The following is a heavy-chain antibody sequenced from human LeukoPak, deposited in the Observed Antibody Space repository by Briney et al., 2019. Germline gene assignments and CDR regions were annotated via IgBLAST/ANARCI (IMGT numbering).Heavy chain of an antibody. CDR1: SGSISSDSYY. Sequence: SETLSLTCTVSSGSISSDSYYWTWIRQPAGKGPEWIGRIYTSGTTNYNPSLKSRVTMAVDTSKNQFSLKLSSVTAADTAVYYCASWYYYGSGSYRDSYYYYMDAWGKGTTVTVSS. V-gene: IGHV4-61*02. CDR2: IYTSGTT. J-gene: IGHJ6*03. CDR3: ASWYYYGSGSYRDSYYYYMDA. D-gene: IGHD3-10*01.